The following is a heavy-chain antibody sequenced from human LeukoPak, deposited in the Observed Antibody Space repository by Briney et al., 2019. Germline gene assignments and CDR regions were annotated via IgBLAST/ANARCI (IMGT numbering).Heavy chain of an antibody. CDR1: GRSISSGDYY. CDR2: IYYSGST. J-gene: IGHJ5*02. CDR3: ARAIAAAGTWWFDP. D-gene: IGHD6-13*01. Sequence: PSETLSLICTLSGRSISSGDYYWSWIRQPPGKGLEWIEYIYYSGSTYYNPTLKSRVTISVDTSKNQFSLKLSSVTAADTAVYYCARAIAAAGTWWFDPWGQGTLVTVSS. V-gene: IGHV4-30-4*08.